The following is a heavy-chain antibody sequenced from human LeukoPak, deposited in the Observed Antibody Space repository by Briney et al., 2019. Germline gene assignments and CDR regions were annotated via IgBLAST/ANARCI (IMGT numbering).Heavy chain of an antibody. CDR1: GFTFDDYA. J-gene: IGHJ4*02. CDR2: ISWDGGST. Sequence: GGSLRLSCAASGFTFDDYAMHWVRQAPGKGLEWVSLISWDGGSTYYADSVKGRFTISRDNSKNSLYLQMNSLRAEDTALYYCAKETLVAATGDGFDYWGQGTLVTVSS. D-gene: IGHD2-15*01. CDR3: AKETLVAATGDGFDY. V-gene: IGHV3-43D*03.